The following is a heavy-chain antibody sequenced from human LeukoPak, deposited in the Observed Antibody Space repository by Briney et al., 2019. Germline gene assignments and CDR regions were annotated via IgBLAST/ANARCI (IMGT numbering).Heavy chain of an antibody. J-gene: IGHJ4*02. CDR3: ARHGANYDILTGYLSYYFDY. CDR2: IYYSGST. Sequence: SETLSPTCTVSGGSISSYYWSWIRQPPGKGLEWIGYIYYSGSTNYNPSLKSRVTISVDTSKNQFSLKLSSVTAADTAVYYCARHGANYDILTGYLSYYFDYWGQGTLVTVSS. V-gene: IGHV4-59*01. CDR1: GGSISSYY. D-gene: IGHD3-9*01.